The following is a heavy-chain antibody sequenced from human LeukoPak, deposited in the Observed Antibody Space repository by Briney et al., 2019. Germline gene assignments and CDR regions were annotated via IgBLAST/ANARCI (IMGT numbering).Heavy chain of an antibody. CDR1: GFTFSSYG. V-gene: IGHV3-30*18. CDR2: ISYDGSNK. J-gene: IGHJ3*02. CDR3: AKFPSAATPGVEYAFDI. D-gene: IGHD2-15*01. Sequence: GRSLRLSCAASGFTFSSYGMHWVRQAPGKGLQWVAVISYDGSNKYYADSVKGRFTISRDNSKNTLYLQMNSLRAEDTAVYYCAKFPSAATPGVEYAFDIWGQGTMVTVSS.